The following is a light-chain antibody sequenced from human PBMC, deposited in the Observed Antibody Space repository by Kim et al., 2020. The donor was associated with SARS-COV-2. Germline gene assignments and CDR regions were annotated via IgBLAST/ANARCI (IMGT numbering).Light chain of an antibody. Sequence: GDRVTITCRASQSISSWLAWYQQKPGKAPKLLIYDASSLESGVPSRFSGSGSGTEFTLTISSLQPDDFATYYCQQYNSYLFTFGPGTKVDI. CDR2: DAS. J-gene: IGKJ3*01. CDR3: QQYNSYLFT. CDR1: QSISSW. V-gene: IGKV1-5*01.